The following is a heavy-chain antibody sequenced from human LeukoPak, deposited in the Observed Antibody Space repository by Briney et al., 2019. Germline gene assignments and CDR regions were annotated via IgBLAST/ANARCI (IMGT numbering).Heavy chain of an antibody. J-gene: IGHJ5*02. CDR2: IKHDGSEK. V-gene: IGHV3-7*01. D-gene: IGHD6-13*01. Sequence: GGSLRLSCAASGFTLSSYWMTWVRQAPGKGLEWVANIKHDGSEKYYVDSVKGRFTIARDNAKNSLYLQMNSLRAEDTAVYYCARDPAAPINWFDPWGQGTLVTVSS. CDR1: GFTLSSYW. CDR3: ARDPAAPINWFDP.